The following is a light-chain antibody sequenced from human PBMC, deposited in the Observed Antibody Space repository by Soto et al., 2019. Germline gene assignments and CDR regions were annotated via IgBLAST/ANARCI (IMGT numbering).Light chain of an antibody. V-gene: IGLV2-8*01. CDR2: EVS. Sequence: QSVLTQPPSASGSPGQSVSISCTGTSSDVGGYDYVSWYQQHPGKAPKVIIYEVSKRPSGVPDRFSGSKSGNTASLTVSGLQAEDEADYYCSLYAGSNFWVFGGGTKLTVL. CDR3: SLYAGSNFWV. J-gene: IGLJ3*02. CDR1: SSDVGGYDY.